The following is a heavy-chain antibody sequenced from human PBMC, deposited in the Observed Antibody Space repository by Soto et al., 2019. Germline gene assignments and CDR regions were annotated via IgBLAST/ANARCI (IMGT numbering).Heavy chain of an antibody. CDR2: IIPLIGTA. Sequence: QVQLVQSGAEVRKPGSSVTVSCKASGGTFSTYGITWVRQAPGQGLEWMGNIIPLIGTANYAQRFRGRVTITADESTTTAYMELTSLRSEDTAVYYCARVVMTTVPASFYDGLDVWGQGTTGTVSS. J-gene: IGHJ6*02. CDR3: ARVVMTTVPASFYDGLDV. D-gene: IGHD4-4*01. CDR1: GGTFSTYG. V-gene: IGHV1-69*18.